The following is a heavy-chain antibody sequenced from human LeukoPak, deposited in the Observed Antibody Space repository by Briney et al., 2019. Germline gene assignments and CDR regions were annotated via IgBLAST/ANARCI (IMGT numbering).Heavy chain of an antibody. Sequence: SETLSLTCTVSGGSISTHYWTWIRQPPGKGLEWIGYISYIGSTDYNPSLKSRVTISVDTSKNRFSLRLSSVTAADTAVYYCARDQTTVTKGFDIWGQGTVVTVSS. CDR1: GGSISTHY. V-gene: IGHV4-59*11. D-gene: IGHD4-17*01. CDR3: ARDQTTVTKGFDI. CDR2: ISYIGST. J-gene: IGHJ3*02.